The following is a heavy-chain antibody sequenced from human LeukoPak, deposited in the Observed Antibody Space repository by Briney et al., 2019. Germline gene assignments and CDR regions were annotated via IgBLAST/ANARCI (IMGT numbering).Heavy chain of an antibody. Sequence: AGGSLRLSCAASGFTVSSNYMSWVRQAPGKGLEWVSVIYSGGSTYYADSVKGRFTISRDNSENTLYLQMNSLRAEDTAVYYCAKGIYCSSTSCYFPAYYYYYGMDVWGQGTTVTVSS. D-gene: IGHD2-2*01. V-gene: IGHV3-53*01. CDR1: GFTVSSNY. CDR2: IYSGGST. J-gene: IGHJ6*02. CDR3: AKGIYCSSTSCYFPAYYYYYGMDV.